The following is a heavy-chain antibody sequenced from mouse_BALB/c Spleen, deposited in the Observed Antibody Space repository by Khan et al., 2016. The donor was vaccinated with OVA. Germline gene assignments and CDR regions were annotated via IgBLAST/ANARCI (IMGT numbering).Heavy chain of an antibody. CDR3: ARREAMDY. V-gene: IGHV5-17*02. Sequence: EVERVESGGGLVQPGGSRKLSCAASGFTFSSFGMHWVRQAPEKGLEWVAYISSGSSTIYYADTVKGRFPISRDNPKNTLFLQMASLRSEDTAMYYCARREAMDYWGRGTSVTVSS. CDR1: GFTFSSFG. CDR2: ISSGSSTI. J-gene: IGHJ4*01.